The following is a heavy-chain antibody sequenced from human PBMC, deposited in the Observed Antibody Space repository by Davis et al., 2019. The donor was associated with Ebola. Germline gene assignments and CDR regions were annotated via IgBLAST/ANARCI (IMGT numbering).Heavy chain of an antibody. J-gene: IGHJ6*02. CDR3: ARGTLYYAMDV. CDR2: IYYSRST. D-gene: IGHD1-1*01. V-gene: IGHV4-39*01. Sequence: SETLSLTCTVSGGSISTSSYYWGWIRQPPGKGLEWIGSIYYSRSTYYNPSLKSRVTISVDTSKNQFSLKLGSVTAADTAVYYCARGTLYYAMDVWGQGTTVTVSS. CDR1: GGSISTSSYY.